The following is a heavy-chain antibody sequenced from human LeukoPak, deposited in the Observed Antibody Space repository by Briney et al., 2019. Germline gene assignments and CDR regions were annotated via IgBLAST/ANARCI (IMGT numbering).Heavy chain of an antibody. CDR1: GGSIRSYY. CDR3: ARGLELSYFDY. CDR2: IYYSGST. J-gene: IGHJ4*02. D-gene: IGHD1-7*01. V-gene: IGHV4-59*01. Sequence: SETLSLTCTVSGGSIRSYYWSWITQSPGKGLEWIGYIYYSGSTNYNPSLKSRVTTSVDTSKNQFSLKLSSVTAADTAVYYCARGLELSYFDYWGQGTLVTVSS.